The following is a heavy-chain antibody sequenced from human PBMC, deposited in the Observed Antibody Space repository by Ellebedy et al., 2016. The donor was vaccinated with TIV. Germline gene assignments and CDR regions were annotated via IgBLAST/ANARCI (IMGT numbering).Heavy chain of an antibody. J-gene: IGHJ4*02. CDR1: GFTFSSYA. CDR2: ISGSGGST. CDR3: AKDPGTGTTGY. Sequence: GGSLRLXXAASGFTFSSYAMSWVRQAPGKGLEWVSAISGSGGSTYYADSVKGRFTISRDNSKNTLYLQMSSLRAEDTAVYYCAKDPGTGTTGYWGQGTLVTVSS. V-gene: IGHV3-23*01. D-gene: IGHD1-7*01.